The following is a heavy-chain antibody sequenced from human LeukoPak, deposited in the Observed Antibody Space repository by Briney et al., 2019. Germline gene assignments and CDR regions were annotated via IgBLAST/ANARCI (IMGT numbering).Heavy chain of an antibody. D-gene: IGHD6-19*01. CDR1: GGSISSYY. CDR2: IHYSGGT. J-gene: IGHJ5*02. CDR3: ARNSAVATSRSWFDP. Sequence: SETLSLTCTVSGGSISSYYWTWIRQAPGKGLEWIGHIHYSGGTNYNPSLKSRVTIAVDTSKNQFSLKLTAVTAADTAVYYCARNSAVATSRSWFDPWGQGTLVTVSS. V-gene: IGHV4-59*08.